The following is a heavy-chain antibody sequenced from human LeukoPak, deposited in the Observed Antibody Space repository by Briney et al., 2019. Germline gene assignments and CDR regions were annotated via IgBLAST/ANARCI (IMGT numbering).Heavy chain of an antibody. J-gene: IGHJ6*03. D-gene: IGHD3-10*01. Sequence: GGSLRLSCAASGFTVSSNYMTWVRQAPGKGLEWVSVIHKSAITYYADTVKGRFTTSRDNSKNMLYLQMNSLRADDTAVYYCARSLRVRGVPDYMDVWGKGTTVTISS. CDR1: GFTVSSNY. CDR3: ARSLRVRGVPDYMDV. CDR2: IHKSAIT. V-gene: IGHV3-53*01.